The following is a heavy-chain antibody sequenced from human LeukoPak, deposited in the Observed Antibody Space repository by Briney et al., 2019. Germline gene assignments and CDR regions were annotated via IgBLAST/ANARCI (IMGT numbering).Heavy chain of an antibody. CDR1: GFTFSSYG. Sequence: GGSLRLSCAASGFTFSSYGMHWVRQAPGKGLEWVAVIWYDGSNKYYADSVKGRFTISRDNSKNTLYLQMNSLRAEDTAVYYCARDGIPGYSSSWYVDYWGQGTLVTVSS. J-gene: IGHJ4*02. D-gene: IGHD6-13*01. CDR3: ARDGIPGYSSSWYVDY. CDR2: IWYDGSNK. V-gene: IGHV3-33*01.